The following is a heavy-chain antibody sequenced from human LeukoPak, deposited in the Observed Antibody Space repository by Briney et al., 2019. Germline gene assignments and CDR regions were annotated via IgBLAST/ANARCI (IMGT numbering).Heavy chain of an antibody. CDR2: ISSSSSYI. D-gene: IGHD1-26*01. CDR1: GFTFSSYS. Sequence: GGSLRLSCAASGFTFSSYSMNWVRQAPGKGLEWVSSISSSSSYIYYADSVKGRFTISRDNAKNTLYLQMNSLRAEDTAVYYCARAKRELLDAAFDYWGQGTLVTVSS. V-gene: IGHV3-21*01. CDR3: ARAKRELLDAAFDY. J-gene: IGHJ4*02.